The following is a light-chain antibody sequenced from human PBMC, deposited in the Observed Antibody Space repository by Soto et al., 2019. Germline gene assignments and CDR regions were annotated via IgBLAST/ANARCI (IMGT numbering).Light chain of an antibody. CDR2: GAS. CDR1: QSVSSN. J-gene: IGKJ1*01. V-gene: IGKV3-15*01. CDR3: QQRSNWPPWT. Sequence: EIVMTQSPATLSVSPGERATLSCRASQSVSSNLAWYQQKPGQAPRLLIYGASTRATGIPDRFSGGGSGTDFTLTISRLEPEDFAVYYCQQRSNWPPWTFGQGTKVDIK.